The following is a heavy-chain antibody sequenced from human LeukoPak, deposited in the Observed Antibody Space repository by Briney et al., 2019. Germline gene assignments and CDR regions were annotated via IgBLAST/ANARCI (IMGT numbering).Heavy chain of an antibody. CDR1: GYSFTVYY. CDR3: ARGGLYDTSAPSDY. CDR2: INPDSGGT. J-gene: IGHJ4*02. Sequence: ASVKVSCKASGYSFTVYYMHWVRQAPGQGLEWMGWINPDSGGTNYARKFQGRVTMTRDTSISTAYMELGRLRSDDTAVYYCARGGLYDTSAPSDYWGQGTLVTVSS. V-gene: IGHV1-2*02. D-gene: IGHD3-22*01.